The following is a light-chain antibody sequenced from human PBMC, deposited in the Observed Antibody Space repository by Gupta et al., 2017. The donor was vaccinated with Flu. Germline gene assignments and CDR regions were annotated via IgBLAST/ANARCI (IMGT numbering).Light chain of an antibody. CDR2: AAT. J-gene: IGKJ2*01. Sequence: PLFLAATPGDKVNISCQASQHIDDDMNLYQQKPGEAAIFLIQAATTLASGVPARFSGSGYGTDFTLTINNRESEDAAYYFCLQQDNFPYTFGQGTKLEIK. CDR3: LQQDNFPYT. V-gene: IGKV5-2*01. CDR1: QHIDDD.